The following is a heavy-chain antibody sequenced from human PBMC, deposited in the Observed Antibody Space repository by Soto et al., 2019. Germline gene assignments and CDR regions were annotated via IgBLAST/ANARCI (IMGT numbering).Heavy chain of an antibody. J-gene: IGHJ4*02. CDR2: IYYNGNT. V-gene: IGHV4-34*01. CDR1: GGSFNANW. D-gene: IGHD2-15*01. CDR3: ASARWDY. Sequence: QVQLQQWGAGLLKPSETLSLTCAVSGGSFNANWWSWVRQPPGKGLEWIGEIYYNGNTNYNASLKSRVTTSVDTSRNQFSLRLASVTAADTAIYYCASARWDYWGQGTLVTVSS.